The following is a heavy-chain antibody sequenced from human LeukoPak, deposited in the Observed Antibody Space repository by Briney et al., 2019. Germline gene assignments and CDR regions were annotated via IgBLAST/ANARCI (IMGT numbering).Heavy chain of an antibody. CDR2: IRSDGTDK. J-gene: IGHJ4*02. CDR1: GFMFSTYG. D-gene: IGHD3-22*01. V-gene: IGHV3-30*02. Sequence: PGGSLRLSCAASGFMFSTYGMHWVRQAPGKGLEWVAFIRSDGTDKSYAASVMGRFTISRDNSKNTLYLQMNTLSADDTAVYYCGKHDGSSDFWGQGTLVTVSS. CDR3: GKHDGSSDF.